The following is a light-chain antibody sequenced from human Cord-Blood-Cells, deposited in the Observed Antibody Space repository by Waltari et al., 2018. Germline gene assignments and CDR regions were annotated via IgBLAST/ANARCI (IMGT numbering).Light chain of an antibody. CDR3: SSYTSSSTRH. CDR2: DVS. J-gene: IGLJ2*01. CDR1: SRDAGGYNY. V-gene: IGLV2-14*01. Sequence: QSALTQPASVSGFSGQSITISCTGTSRDAGGYNYVTWYQQHPGKAPILMIYDVSNRPSGVSHRLSCFKSGNTGPLTISRHQVEDEFDYYCSSYTSSSTRHFGVGTKLTVL.